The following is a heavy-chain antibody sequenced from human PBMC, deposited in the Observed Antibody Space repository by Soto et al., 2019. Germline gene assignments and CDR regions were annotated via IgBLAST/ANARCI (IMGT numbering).Heavy chain of an antibody. V-gene: IGHV4-59*08. CDR3: ARLGAHYPSLDP. Sequence: PSETLSLTCSVSGGSISPYYGAWIRQSPGKGLEWIGYIYYSGTTSYNPSLKSRVTLSLETSKSQFSLRLASVTASDTAVYYCARLGAHYPSLDPWGQGTLVTVSS. D-gene: IGHD3-10*01. CDR1: GGSISPYY. CDR2: IYYSGTT. J-gene: IGHJ5*02.